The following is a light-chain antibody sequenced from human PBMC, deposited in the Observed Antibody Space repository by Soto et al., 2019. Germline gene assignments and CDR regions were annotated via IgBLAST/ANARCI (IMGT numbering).Light chain of an antibody. CDR3: AAWDDSLSGWV. J-gene: IGLJ3*02. V-gene: IGLV1-47*01. CDR2: RNN. Sequence: QSVLTQPPSASGTPGQRVTISCSGSSSNIGSNFVYWYQQFPGTAPKLLIYRNNQRPSGVPDRFSGSKSGTSPSLAISGLPSEDEADYYCAAWDDSLSGWVFGGGTKLTVL. CDR1: SSNIGSNF.